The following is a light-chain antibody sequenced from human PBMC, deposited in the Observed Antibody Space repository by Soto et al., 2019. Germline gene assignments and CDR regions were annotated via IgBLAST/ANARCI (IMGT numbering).Light chain of an antibody. CDR3: QTWGTGSWV. J-gene: IGLJ3*02. CDR2: DDS. CDR1: NIGSNS. Sequence: SYELTQPPSLSVAPGQTARITCGEANIGSNSVHWYQQKPGQSPVLVVYDDSDRPAGIPERFSGSNSGNTATLTISRVEAGDEADYYCQTWGTGSWVFGGGTKLTVL. V-gene: IGLV3-21*02.